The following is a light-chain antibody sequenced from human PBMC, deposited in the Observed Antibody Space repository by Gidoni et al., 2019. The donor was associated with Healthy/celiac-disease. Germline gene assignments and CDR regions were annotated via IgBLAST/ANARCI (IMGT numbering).Light chain of an antibody. Sequence: DIQMTQSPSTLSASVGDRVTITCRASQSISSWLAWYQQKPGKAPKLLIYKAYSVESGVPSSFSGSGSGTEFTLTISSLQPDDFATYYCQQYNSYSWTFGQGTKVEIK. CDR2: KAY. V-gene: IGKV1-5*03. CDR1: QSISSW. CDR3: QQYNSYSWT. J-gene: IGKJ1*01.